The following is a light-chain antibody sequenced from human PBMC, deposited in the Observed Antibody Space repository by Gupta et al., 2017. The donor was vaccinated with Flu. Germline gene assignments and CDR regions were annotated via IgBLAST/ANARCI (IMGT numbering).Light chain of an antibody. CDR2: EDH. CDR3: QAWDSSPVV. Sequence: SYALSQPSSVSVSPGQTASITCSGHKLGEKYACWYQQKPGQSPLLVIYEDHKRPSGIPERFSGSNSGNTATLTISGAQALEEADYYCQAWDSSPVVFGGGTKLTVL. V-gene: IGLV3-1*01. J-gene: IGLJ2*01. CDR1: KLGEKY.